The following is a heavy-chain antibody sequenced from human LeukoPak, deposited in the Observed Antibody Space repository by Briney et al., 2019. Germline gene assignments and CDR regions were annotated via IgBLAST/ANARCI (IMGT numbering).Heavy chain of an antibody. CDR2: ISSSSSYI. D-gene: IGHD3-10*01. CDR1: GFTFSSYS. V-gene: IGHV3-21*01. CDR3: AKDSAFYYIDV. J-gene: IGHJ6*03. Sequence: GGSLRPSCAASGFTFSSYSMNGVRQAPGKGLEWVSSISSSSSYIYYADSVKGRFTISRDNSKNTLYLQMNSLKGDDTAVYYCAKDSAFYYIDVWGKGTTVIIAS.